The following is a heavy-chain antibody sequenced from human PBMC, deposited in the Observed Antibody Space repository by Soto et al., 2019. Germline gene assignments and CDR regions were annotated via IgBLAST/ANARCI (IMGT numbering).Heavy chain of an antibody. V-gene: IGHV1-3*05. Sequence: QVQLVQSGAEEKKPGASVKVSCKASGYTFTSYAMHWVRQAPGQRLEWMGWINAGNGNTKYSQKFQGRVTITRDTSASTAYMELSRRRAEDTAVYYCAGDQGRSGSYGWFDPWGQGTLVTVSS. J-gene: IGHJ5*02. D-gene: IGHD1-26*01. CDR1: GYTFTSYA. CDR3: AGDQGRSGSYGWFDP. CDR2: INAGNGNT.